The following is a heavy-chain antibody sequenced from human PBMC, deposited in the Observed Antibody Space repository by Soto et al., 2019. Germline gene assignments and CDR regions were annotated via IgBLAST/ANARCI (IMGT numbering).Heavy chain of an antibody. CDR2: MNANSGGA. D-gene: IGHD6-13*01. J-gene: IGHJ4*02. CDR3: ARGGPAAGFDY. V-gene: IGHV1-8*01. CDR1: GYTFTGYD. Sequence: QVQLVQSGAEEKKTGASVKVSCKASGYTFTGYDINWVRQATGQGLEWMGWMNANSGGAGYAQNLQGRVTLTRDTSMSTAYMELSGLRSEDTAMYYCARGGPAAGFDYWGQGTLVTVSS.